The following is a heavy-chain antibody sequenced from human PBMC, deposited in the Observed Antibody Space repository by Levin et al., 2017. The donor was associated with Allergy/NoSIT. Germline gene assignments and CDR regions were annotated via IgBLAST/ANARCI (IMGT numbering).Heavy chain of an antibody. D-gene: IGHD3-16*01. CDR1: GFTFTTYD. CDR2: VWKDGSKT. V-gene: IGHV3-33*01. Sequence: GESLKISCAASGFTFTTYDMHWVRQAPGKGLEWVALVWKDGSKTFYADSVKGRFTISRDNSKSTVFLQMNSLRAEDTAVYYCATELTWGTAFDYWGQGTLVTVSS. J-gene: IGHJ4*02. CDR3: ATELTWGTAFDY.